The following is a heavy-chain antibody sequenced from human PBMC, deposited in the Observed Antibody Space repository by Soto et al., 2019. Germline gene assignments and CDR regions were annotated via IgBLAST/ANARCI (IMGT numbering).Heavy chain of an antibody. CDR1: GGSISSYY. CDR3: ARSPYYIAVAGIFDY. V-gene: IGHV4-59*01. Sequence: SETLSLTCTVSGGSISSYYWSWIRQPPGKGLEWIGYIYYSGSTNYNPSLKSRVTISVDTSKNQFSLKLSSVTAADTAVYYCARSPYYIAVAGIFDYWGQGTLVTVSS. D-gene: IGHD6-19*01. J-gene: IGHJ4*02. CDR2: IYYSGST.